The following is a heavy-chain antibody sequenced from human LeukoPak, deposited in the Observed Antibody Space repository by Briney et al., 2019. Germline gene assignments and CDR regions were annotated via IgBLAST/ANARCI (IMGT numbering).Heavy chain of an antibody. J-gene: IGHJ4*02. V-gene: IGHV3-49*04. CDR2: IRSKAYGGTT. CDR1: GFTFGDYA. CDR3: TRDSNDYGDYYFDY. Sequence: PGGSLRLSCTASGFTFGDYAMSWVRQAPGKGLEWVGFIRSKAYGGTTEYAASVKGRFTISRDDSKSIAYLQMNSLKTEDTAVYYCTRDSNDYGDYYFDYWGQGTLVTVSS. D-gene: IGHD4-17*01.